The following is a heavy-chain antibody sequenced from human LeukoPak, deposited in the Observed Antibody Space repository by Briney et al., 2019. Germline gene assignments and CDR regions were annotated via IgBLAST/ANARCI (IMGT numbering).Heavy chain of an antibody. CDR3: ARVGYSGSYFGFGDY. D-gene: IGHD1-26*01. CDR2: ISPSGDWA. Sequence: GGSLRLSCAASGFTFTNHPMHWVRQASGKRLEYVSAISPSGDWAWYADSVKGRFIISRDNAKNSLYLQMNSLRAEDTAVYYCARVGYSGSYFGFGDYWGQGTLVTVSS. J-gene: IGHJ4*02. CDR1: GFTFTNHP. V-gene: IGHV3-64*04.